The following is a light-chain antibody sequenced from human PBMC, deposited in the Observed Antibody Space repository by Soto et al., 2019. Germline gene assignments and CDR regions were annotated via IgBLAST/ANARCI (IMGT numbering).Light chain of an antibody. CDR3: QQYGSSPPGT. V-gene: IGKV3-20*01. CDR2: GAS. Sequence: EIVLSQSPGTLYLSPGERATLSCRASQSVSSSYLAWYQQKPGQAPRLLIYGASSRATGIPDRFSGSGSGTDFTLTISRLEPEDFAVYYCQQYGSSPPGTFGQGTKVDIK. CDR1: QSVSSSY. J-gene: IGKJ1*01.